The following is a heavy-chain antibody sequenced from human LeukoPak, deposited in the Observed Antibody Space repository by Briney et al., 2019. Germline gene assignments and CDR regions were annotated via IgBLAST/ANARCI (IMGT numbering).Heavy chain of an antibody. CDR1: GITFSNHA. CDR3: ARDEALGGSWTALPDY. Sequence: GGALRLSCAASGITFSNHAMTWVGQAPGTGLERVSGITGSGANTYYAESVKGRFTISRDNSRNTLYLQMNSLRAEDTAVYYCARDEALGGSWTALPDYWGQETLVTVSS. CDR2: ITGSGANT. J-gene: IGHJ4*02. D-gene: IGHD2-15*01. V-gene: IGHV3-23*01.